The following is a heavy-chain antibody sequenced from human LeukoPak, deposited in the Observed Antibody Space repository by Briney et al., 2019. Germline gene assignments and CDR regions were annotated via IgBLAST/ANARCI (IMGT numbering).Heavy chain of an antibody. CDR1: GGSISSGGYY. D-gene: IGHD3-10*01. CDR2: IYYSGST. J-gene: IGHJ6*03. V-gene: IGHV4-31*03. CDR3: ASYYYGSGSPNYYYYYMDV. Sequence: SQTLSLTCTVSGGSISSGGYYWSWIRQHPGKGLERIGYIYYSGSTYYNPSLKSRVTISVDTSKNQFSLKLSSVTAADTAVYYCASYYYGSGSPNYYYYYMDVWGKGTTVTVSS.